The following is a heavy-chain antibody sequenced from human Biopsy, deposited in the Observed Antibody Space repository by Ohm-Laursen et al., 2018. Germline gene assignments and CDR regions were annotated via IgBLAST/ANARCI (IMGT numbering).Heavy chain of an antibody. Sequence: GASVKVSCKASGYVFINYLVHWVRQAPGQGLEWMGKINPSGGTVAYAHKFQGRVSMTRDTSTSTIYMDLSSLRSEDTALYYCTRDIGPWGDYSFEYWGQGTLVIVSS. J-gene: IGHJ4*02. CDR3: TRDIGPWGDYSFEY. CDR1: GYVFINYL. CDR2: INPSGGTV. D-gene: IGHD4-11*01. V-gene: IGHV1-46*01.